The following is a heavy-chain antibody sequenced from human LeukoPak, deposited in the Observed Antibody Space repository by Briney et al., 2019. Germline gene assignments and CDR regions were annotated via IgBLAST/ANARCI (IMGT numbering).Heavy chain of an antibody. CDR1: GGSISSSGYY. V-gene: IGHV4-39*01. CDR2: IYYSGRT. Sequence: PSDTLSLTCTVSGGSISSSGYYWGWIRQPPGKGLEWIASIYYSGRTLYNPSLKSRVSISVDTSDNQFSLKLTSVTAADTAVYYCARLGLKTTGTIYWGQGTLVTVSS. J-gene: IGHJ4*02. CDR3: ARLGLKTTGTIY. D-gene: IGHD7-27*01.